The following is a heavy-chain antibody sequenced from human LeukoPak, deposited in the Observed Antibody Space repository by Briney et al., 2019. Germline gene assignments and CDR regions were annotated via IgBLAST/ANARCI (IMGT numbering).Heavy chain of an antibody. CDR2: INPNAGGT. J-gene: IGHJ5*02. D-gene: IGHD2-8*01. CDR1: GYTFTAYY. V-gene: IGHV1-2*02. CDR3: ARGGVYGNCFDP. Sequence: GGSVKVSCKASGYTFTAYYMHWVRQAPGQGLEWMGWINPNAGGTNYAQKFQGRVTMTRDTSISTAHMELSRLTSDDTAVYYCARGGVYGNCFDPWGQGTLVTVS.